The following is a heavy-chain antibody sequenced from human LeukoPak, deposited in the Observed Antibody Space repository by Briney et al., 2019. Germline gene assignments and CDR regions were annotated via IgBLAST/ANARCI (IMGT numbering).Heavy chain of an antibody. CDR2: ISSSSSYI. D-gene: IGHD4-23*01. V-gene: IGHV3-21*01. J-gene: IGHJ4*02. Sequence: GGSLRLSCAASGFTFSSYSMNWVRQAPGKGLEWVSSISSSSSYIYYADSVKGRFTISRDNAKNSLYLQMNSLRAEDTAVYYCARDAATVVTKYFDYWGQGTLVTVSS. CDR3: ARDAATVVTKYFDY. CDR1: GFTFSSYS.